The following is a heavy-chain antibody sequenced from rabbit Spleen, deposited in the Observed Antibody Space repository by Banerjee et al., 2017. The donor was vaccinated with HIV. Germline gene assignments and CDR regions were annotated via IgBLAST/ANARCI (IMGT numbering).Heavy chain of an antibody. J-gene: IGHJ6*01. D-gene: IGHD7-1*01. V-gene: IGHV1S45*01. CDR2: IYFAANRT. CDR3: ARDTGASFSSYGMDL. CDR1: GFSFSSSNW. Sequence: QEQLMESGGGLVQPEGSLTLTCTASGFSFSSSNWICWVRQAPGKGLEWIACIYFAANRTDDASWAKGRFTTSKTSSTTVTLQMTSLTAADTATYFCARDTGASFSSYGMDLWGQGTLVTVS.